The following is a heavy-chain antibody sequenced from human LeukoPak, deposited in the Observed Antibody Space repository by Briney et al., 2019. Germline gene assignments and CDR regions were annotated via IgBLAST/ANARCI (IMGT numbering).Heavy chain of an antibody. CDR3: ARGGYSSSWPSTYFDY. J-gene: IGHJ4*02. CDR1: GFTVSSNY. D-gene: IGHD6-13*01. CDR2: IYSGGST. V-gene: IGHV3-66*01. Sequence: GGSLRLSCAASGFTVSSNYMSWVRQAPGKGLEWVSVIYSGGSTYYADSVKGRFTISRDNSKNTLYLQMNSLRAEDTAVYYCARGGYSSSWPSTYFDYWGQGTLVTVSS.